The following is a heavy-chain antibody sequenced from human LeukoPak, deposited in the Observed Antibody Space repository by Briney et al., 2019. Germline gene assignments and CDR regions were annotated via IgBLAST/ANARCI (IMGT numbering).Heavy chain of an antibody. D-gene: IGHD1-14*01. CDR2: VNYSGST. J-gene: IGHJ3*02. Sequence: SETLSLTCTVSGGSISTYYWRWIRQPPGKGLEWIWYVNYSGSTNYNPSLKRRVTISADTSKNQFSLRLSSVTAADTAVYYCGRGLNNRKSGRRCDVFEIWGQGTMVTVSS. CDR1: GGSISTYY. V-gene: IGHV4-59*01. CDR3: GRGLNNRKSGRRCDVFEI.